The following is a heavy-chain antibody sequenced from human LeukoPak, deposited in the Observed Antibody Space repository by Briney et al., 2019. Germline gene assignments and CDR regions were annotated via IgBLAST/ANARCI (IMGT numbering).Heavy chain of an antibody. D-gene: IGHD5-18*01. J-gene: IGHJ5*02. CDR2: ISYDGSNK. V-gene: IGHV3-30-3*01. CDR3: ARDFVDTAMGYPRGWFDP. Sequence: GRSLRLSCAASGFTFSSYAMHWVRQAPGKGLEWVAVISYDGSNKYYADSVKGRFTISRDNSKNTLYLQMNSLRAEDTAVYYCARDFVDTAMGYPRGWFDPWGQGTLVTVSS. CDR1: GFTFSSYA.